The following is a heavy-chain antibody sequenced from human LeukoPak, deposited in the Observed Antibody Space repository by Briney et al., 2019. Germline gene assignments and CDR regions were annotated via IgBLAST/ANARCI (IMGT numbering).Heavy chain of an antibody. J-gene: IGHJ5*02. CDR1: GYSISSGYF. Sequence: SETLSLTCTVSGYSISSGYFWGWIRQPPGKGLEWIGSIYHTGSTYYNPSLKSRVTISVDTSKNQFSLKLSSVTAADTAVYYCARDLGVVVVAATLGEHLNWFDPWGQGTLVIVSS. D-gene: IGHD2-15*01. V-gene: IGHV4-38-2*02. CDR2: IYHTGST. CDR3: ARDLGVVVVAATLGEHLNWFDP.